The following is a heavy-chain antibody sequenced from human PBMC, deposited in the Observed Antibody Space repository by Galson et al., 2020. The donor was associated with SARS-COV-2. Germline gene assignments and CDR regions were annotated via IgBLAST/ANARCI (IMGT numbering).Heavy chain of an antibody. Sequence: GGPLRLTCAASGVTISSYAMSWVRQAPGKGLEWVSAISGSGGSTYYADSVKGRFTISRDNSKNTLYLQMNSLRAKDTAVYYCAKLIQWLPQGGFDYWGQGTLVTVSS. CDR3: AKLIQWLPQGGFDY. D-gene: IGHD6-19*01. CDR2: ISGSGGST. V-gene: IGHV3-23*01. J-gene: IGHJ4*02. CDR1: GVTISSYA.